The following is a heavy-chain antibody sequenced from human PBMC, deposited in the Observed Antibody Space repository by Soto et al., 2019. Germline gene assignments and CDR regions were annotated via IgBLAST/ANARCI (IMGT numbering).Heavy chain of an antibody. CDR1: GFTYINNA. CDR3: AKRAPYYFDS. CDR2: IGSSGGT. Sequence: GGSLRLSCAASGFTYINNAMSWVRQAPGKGLEWVSTIGSSGGTYYPDSVKGRFTISRANSRNTLYLQMNSLGAEDTAVYYCAKRAPYYFDSWGQGTLVTVSS. J-gene: IGHJ4*02. V-gene: IGHV3-23*01.